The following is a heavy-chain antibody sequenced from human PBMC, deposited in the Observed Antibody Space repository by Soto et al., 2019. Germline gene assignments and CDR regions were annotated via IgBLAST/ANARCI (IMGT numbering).Heavy chain of an antibody. Sequence: GGSLRLSCAASGFTFRSYWMHWVRQAPGKGLVWVSVITGGGDSTHYADSVKGRFTISRDNSKNTLYLQMNSLRAEDTAVYYCAKDRRYSSGWYTFDYWGQGTLVTVSS. CDR2: ITGGGDST. V-gene: IGHV3-23*01. CDR3: AKDRRYSSGWYTFDY. CDR1: GFTFRSYW. J-gene: IGHJ4*02. D-gene: IGHD6-19*01.